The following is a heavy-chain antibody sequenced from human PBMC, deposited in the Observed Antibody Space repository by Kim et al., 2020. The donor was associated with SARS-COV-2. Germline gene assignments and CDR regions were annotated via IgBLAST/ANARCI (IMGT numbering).Heavy chain of an antibody. V-gene: IGHV3-15*01. CDR2: IKSNADGGTT. D-gene: IGHD1-7*01. Sequence: GGSLRLSCAVSGLTFSHAWMSWVRQAPGKGLEWVGRIKSNADGGTTDYAAPVKGTFTISRDDSKNMLYLQMNSLKTEDTAVYYCTELNFWGRGTLVTVS. J-gene: IGHJ4*02. CDR1: GLTFSHAW. CDR3: TELNF.